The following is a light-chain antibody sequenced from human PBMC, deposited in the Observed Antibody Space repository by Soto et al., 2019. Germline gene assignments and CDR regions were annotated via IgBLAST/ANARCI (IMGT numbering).Light chain of an antibody. J-gene: IGKJ5*01. Sequence: DIQVTQSPSSLPASVGDRVTITCRAGQTISDYLNWYQQRPGTAPKLMIYAASTLQTGVPSRFSGSRSGTDFTLTISSLHPEDVAAYYCQQTFSAPSITFGQGTRLEI. V-gene: IGKV1-39*01. CDR1: QTISDY. CDR2: AAS. CDR3: QQTFSAPSIT.